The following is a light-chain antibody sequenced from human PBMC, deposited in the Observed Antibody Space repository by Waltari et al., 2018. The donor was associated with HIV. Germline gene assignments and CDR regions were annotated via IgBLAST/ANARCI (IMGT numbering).Light chain of an antibody. V-gene: IGLV1-47*01. CDR2: RNN. J-gene: IGLJ3*02. Sequence: TPGQRVTISCSGSSSNIGSNYVYWYQQLPGTAPKLLIYRNNQRPSGVPDRFSGSKSGTSASLAISGLRSEDEADYYCAAWDDSLSGPWVFGGGTKLTVL. CDR3: AAWDDSLSGPWV. CDR1: SSNIGSNY.